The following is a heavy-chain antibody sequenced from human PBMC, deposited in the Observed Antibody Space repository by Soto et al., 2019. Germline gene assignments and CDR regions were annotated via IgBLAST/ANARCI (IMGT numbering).Heavy chain of an antibody. CDR2: ISAYNGNT. CDR3: ARELAYCSSTSCYENPWFDP. CDR1: GYTFTSYG. D-gene: IGHD2-2*01. Sequence: ASVKVSCKASGYTFTSYGISWVRQAPGQGLEWMGWISAYNGNTNYAQKLQGRVTMTTDTSTSTVYMELRSLRSDDTAVYYFARELAYCSSTSCYENPWFDPWGQGTLVTVSS. J-gene: IGHJ5*02. V-gene: IGHV1-18*01.